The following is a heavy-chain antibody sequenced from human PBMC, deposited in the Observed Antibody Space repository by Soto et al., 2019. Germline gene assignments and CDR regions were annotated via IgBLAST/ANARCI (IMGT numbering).Heavy chain of an antibody. CDR1: GDSVSSGSHY. D-gene: IGHD3-10*01. V-gene: IGHV4-61*01. CDR2: IYDSGST. Sequence: PSETLSLTCTVSGDSVSSGSHYWSWIRQPPGKGLEWIGYIYDSGSTNYNPSLKSRVIISVDTSKNQLSLRLTSVTAADTAVYYCARDSTTSGSYGYYFDYWGQGTLVTVSS. J-gene: IGHJ4*02. CDR3: ARDSTTSGSYGYYFDY.